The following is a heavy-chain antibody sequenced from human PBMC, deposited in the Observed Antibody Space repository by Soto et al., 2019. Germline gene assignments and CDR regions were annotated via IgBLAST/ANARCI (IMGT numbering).Heavy chain of an antibody. J-gene: IGHJ6*02. V-gene: IGHV3-53*02. CDR1: GFTVSSNY. CDR3: ARDPGLTRDYDFWSGYYGMDV. Sequence: EVQLVETGGGLIQPGGSLRLSCAASGFTVSSNYMSWVRQAPGKGLEWVSVIYSGGSTYYADSVKGRFTISRDNSKKTLYLQMNSLRAEDTAVYYCARDPGLTRDYDFWSGYYGMDVWGQGTTVTVSS. CDR2: IYSGGST. D-gene: IGHD3-3*01.